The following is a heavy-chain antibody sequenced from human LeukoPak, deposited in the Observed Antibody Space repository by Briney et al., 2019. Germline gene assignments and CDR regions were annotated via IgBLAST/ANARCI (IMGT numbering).Heavy chain of an antibody. J-gene: IGHJ3*02. CDR1: GFTFTSYG. Sequence: GGSLRLSCAASGFTFTSYGMNWVRQAPGKGLELVSYISSNTGTIYYAGSVRGRFTISRDNAKNSLSLQMNGLRAEDTAVYYCARVDGTLTSLDAFDIWGQGTMVTVSS. D-gene: IGHD5-24*01. V-gene: IGHV3-48*04. CDR2: ISSNTGTI. CDR3: ARVDGTLTSLDAFDI.